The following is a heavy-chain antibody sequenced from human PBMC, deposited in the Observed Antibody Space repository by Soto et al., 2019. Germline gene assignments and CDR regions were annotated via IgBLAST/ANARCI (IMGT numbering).Heavy chain of an antibody. D-gene: IGHD1-7*01. J-gene: IGHJ4*02. V-gene: IGHV4-59*01. CDR3: ARGGGTTPFDY. CDR1: GGSISSYY. CDR2: IYYSGST. Sequence: TSETLSLTCTVSGGSISSYYWSCIRQPPGKGLEWIGYIYYSGSTNYNPSLNSRVTISVDTSKNQFSLKLSSVTAADTAVYYCARGGGTTPFDYWGRGTLVTVSS.